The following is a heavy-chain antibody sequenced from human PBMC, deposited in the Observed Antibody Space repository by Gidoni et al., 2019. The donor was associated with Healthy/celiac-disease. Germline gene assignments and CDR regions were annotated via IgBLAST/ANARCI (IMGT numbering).Heavy chain of an antibody. CDR3: ARATERDLNMWIGFDI. Sequence: QVQLQESGPGLVKPSQTLSLTCTVSGGSISSGGYYWSWIRQHPGKGLEWIGYIYYSGSTYYNPSLKSRVTISVDTSKNQFSLKLSSVTAADTAVYYCARATERDLNMWIGFDIWGQGTMVTVSS. D-gene: IGHD1-1*01. CDR1: GGSISSGGYY. V-gene: IGHV4-31*03. CDR2: IYYSGST. J-gene: IGHJ3*02.